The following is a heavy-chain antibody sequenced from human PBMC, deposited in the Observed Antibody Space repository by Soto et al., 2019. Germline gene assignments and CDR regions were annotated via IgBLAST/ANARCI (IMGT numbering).Heavy chain of an antibody. CDR2: ISGSGGST. CDR3: AQHAPYYDFWSGPRGHDILTGYPSRFDP. D-gene: IGHD3-3*01. V-gene: IGHV3-23*01. J-gene: IGHJ5*02. CDR1: GFTFSSYA. Sequence: GGSLRLSCAASGFTFSSYAMSWVRQAPGKGLEWVSAISGSGGSTYYADSVKGRFTISRDNSKNTLYLQMNSLRAEDTAVYYCAQHAPYYDFWSGPRGHDILTGYPSRFDPWGQGTLVTVSS.